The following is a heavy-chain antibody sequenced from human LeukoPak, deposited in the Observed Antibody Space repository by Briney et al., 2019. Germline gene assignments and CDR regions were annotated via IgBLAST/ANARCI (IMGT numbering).Heavy chain of an antibody. CDR3: ERVAYCTKGVCINFDL. J-gene: IGHJ4*02. V-gene: IGHV1-2*02. Sequence: ASLKVSCKASGYTFTGSYIHWMRQAPGQGLGWMGWINPNSGGTKYAQKFQGRVTVTRDTSTSTAYMELSGLRADDTAVYYCERVAYCTKGVCINFDLWGQGTLVTVSS. CDR1: GYTFTGSY. CDR2: INPNSGGT. D-gene: IGHD2-8*01.